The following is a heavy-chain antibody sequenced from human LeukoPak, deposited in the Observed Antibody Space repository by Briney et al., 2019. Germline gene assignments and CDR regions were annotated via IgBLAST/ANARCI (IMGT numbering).Heavy chain of an antibody. CDR1: GYIFTSYG. CDR3: ARDQGYTSSPYYFDY. J-gene: IGHJ4*02. CDR2: ISSYNGNT. V-gene: IGHV1-18*04. D-gene: IGHD6-13*01. Sequence: ASVRVSCKASGYIFTSYGISWVREAPGQGVEWMGWISSYNGNTDYAQNLQGRVTMTTDTSTSTAYMELRSLTSDDTAVYYCARDQGYTSSPYYFDYWGQGSLVTVSS.